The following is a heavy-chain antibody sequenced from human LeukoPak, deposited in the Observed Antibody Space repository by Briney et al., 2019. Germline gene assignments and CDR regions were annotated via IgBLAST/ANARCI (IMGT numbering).Heavy chain of an antibody. CDR2: ISSSGSTI. Sequence: GGSLRLSCAASGFTFSSYEMNWVRQAPGKGLEWVSYISSSGSTIYYADSVKGRFTISRDNSKNTLYLQMNSLRAEDTAVYYRAKDIYSSGGVLWYFDLWGRGTLVTVSS. D-gene: IGHD6-19*01. CDR3: AKDIYSSGGVLWYFDL. J-gene: IGHJ2*01. CDR1: GFTFSSYE. V-gene: IGHV3-48*03.